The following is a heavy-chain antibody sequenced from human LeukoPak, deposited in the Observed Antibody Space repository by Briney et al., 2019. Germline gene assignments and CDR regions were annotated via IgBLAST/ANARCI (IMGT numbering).Heavy chain of an antibody. J-gene: IGHJ4*02. CDR1: GGSISSYY. D-gene: IGHD3-3*01. V-gene: IGHV4-59*12. CDR3: ARGVLMGYDFWSGYYMDGARFDY. CDR2: IYYSGST. Sequence: SPSETLSLTCTVSGGSISSYYWSWIRQPPGKGLEWIGYIYYSGSTNYNPSLKSRVTISVDTSKNQFSLQLNSVTPEDTAVYYCARGVLMGYDFWSGYYMDGARFDYWGQGTLVTVSS.